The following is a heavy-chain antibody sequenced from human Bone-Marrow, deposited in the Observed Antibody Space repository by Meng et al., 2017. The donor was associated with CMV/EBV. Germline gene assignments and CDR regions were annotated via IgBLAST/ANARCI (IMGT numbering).Heavy chain of an antibody. D-gene: IGHD3-3*01. Sequence: GESLKISCAASGFTFSSYWMHWVRQAPGKGLVWVSGINWNGGSTGYADSVKGRFTISRDNSINTLYLQLNSLRADDTAVYYCAKLNDFWSGYPQAGYFDYCGQGALVVASS. V-gene: IGHV3-74*01. CDR3: AKLNDFWSGYPQAGYFDY. CDR2: INWNGGST. J-gene: IGHJ4*02. CDR1: GFTFSSYW.